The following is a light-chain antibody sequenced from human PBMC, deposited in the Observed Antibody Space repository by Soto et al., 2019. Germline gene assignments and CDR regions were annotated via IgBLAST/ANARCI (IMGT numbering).Light chain of an antibody. Sequence: DIQMTQSPSSLSASVGDRVTITCRAGQDIRSYLNWYQQKPGKAPQLLIYATSFLQIGISFRFSASGSGTDFSLVITDLQLEDSATYYCQQGYTSGCTSGQGNKVEI. J-gene: IGKJ1*01. CDR3: QQGYTSGCT. V-gene: IGKV1-39*01. CDR1: QDIRSY. CDR2: ATS.